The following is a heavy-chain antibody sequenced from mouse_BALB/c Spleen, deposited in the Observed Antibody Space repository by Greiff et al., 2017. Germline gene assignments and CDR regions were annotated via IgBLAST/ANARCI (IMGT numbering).Heavy chain of an antibody. J-gene: IGHJ4*01. V-gene: IGHV5-17*02. CDR2: ISSGSSTI. Sequence: EVMLVESGGGLVQPGGSRKLSCAASGFTFSSFGMHWVRQAPEKGLEWVAYISSGSSTIYYADTVKGRFTISRDNPKNTLFLQMTSLRSEDTAMYYCARGRGYYGNYAMDYWGQGTSVTVSS. CDR3: ARGRGYYGNYAMDY. D-gene: IGHD1-1*01. CDR1: GFTFSSFG.